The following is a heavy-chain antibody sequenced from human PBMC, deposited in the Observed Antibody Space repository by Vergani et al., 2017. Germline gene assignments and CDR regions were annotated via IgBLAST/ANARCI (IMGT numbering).Heavy chain of an antibody. CDR3: APTPPYGDPLFDY. Sequence: EVQLMESGGGLVQPGGSLRLSCAASGFTFSRYSMNWVRQAPGRGLEWVSYISSSSITLYYADSVEGRFTNSRDNAKNSLYLQMNSLRDEDTAVYYCAPTPPYGDPLFDYWGQGTLVTVSS. V-gene: IGHV3-48*02. J-gene: IGHJ4*02. CDR1: GFTFSRYS. D-gene: IGHD4-17*01. CDR2: ISSSSITL.